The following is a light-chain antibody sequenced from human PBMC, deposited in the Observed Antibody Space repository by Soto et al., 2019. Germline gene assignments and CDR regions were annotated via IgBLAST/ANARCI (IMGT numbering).Light chain of an antibody. CDR3: QSYDSSFVV. CDR2: EDN. CDR1: SGSIASNY. J-gene: IGLJ2*01. Sequence: NFMLTQRHSVSESPGKTVTISCTRSSGSIASNYVQWYQQRPGSAPTTVIYEDNQRPSGVPDRFSGSIDSSSNSASLTISGLKTEDEADYYCQSYDSSFVVFGGGTKLTVL. V-gene: IGLV6-57*04.